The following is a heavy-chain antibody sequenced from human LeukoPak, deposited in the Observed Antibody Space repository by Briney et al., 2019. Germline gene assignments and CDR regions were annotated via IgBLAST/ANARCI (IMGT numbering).Heavy chain of an antibody. CDR3: ANIPIAVTTHYFDY. CDR2: ISGSGGST. CDR1: GFTFSSYA. J-gene: IGHJ4*02. Sequence: GGSLRLSCAASGFTFSSYAMSWVRQAPGKGLEWVSAISGSGGSTYYADSVKGRLTISRDNSKNTLYLQMNSLRAEDTAVYYCANIPIAVTTHYFDYWGQGTLVTVSS. D-gene: IGHD6-19*01. V-gene: IGHV3-23*01.